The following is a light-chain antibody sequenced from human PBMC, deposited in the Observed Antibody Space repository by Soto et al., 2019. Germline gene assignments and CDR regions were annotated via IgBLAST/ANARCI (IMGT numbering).Light chain of an antibody. CDR1: QSISSY. V-gene: IGKV1-39*01. Sequence: DIKMTQSPSSLSASFGDRVTITCRASQSISSYLNWYQQTPGKAPKLLIYAASSLQSGVPSRFSGSGSGTDFTLTISRLQPEDFATYYCQQSYSSPRTFGQGTKVDIK. CDR2: AAS. CDR3: QQSYSSPRT. J-gene: IGKJ1*01.